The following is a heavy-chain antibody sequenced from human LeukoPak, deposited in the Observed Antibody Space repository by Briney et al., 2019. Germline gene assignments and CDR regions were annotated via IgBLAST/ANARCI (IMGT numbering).Heavy chain of an antibody. CDR2: IIPILGIA. Sequence: ASVKVSCKASGGTFSSYAISWVRQAPGQGLEWMGRIIPILGIANYAQKFQGRVTITADKSTSTAYMELSSLRCEDTAVYYCATELRWKEYWGQGTLVTVSS. CDR1: GGTFSSYA. J-gene: IGHJ4*02. V-gene: IGHV1-69*04. CDR3: ATELRWKEY. D-gene: IGHD4-23*01.